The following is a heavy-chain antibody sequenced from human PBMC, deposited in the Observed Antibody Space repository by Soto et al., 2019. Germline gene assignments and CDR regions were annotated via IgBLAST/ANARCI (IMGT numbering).Heavy chain of an antibody. CDR2: INHSGST. CDR1: GGSFSGYY. D-gene: IGHD1-1*01. V-gene: IGHV4-34*01. J-gene: IGHJ6*02. Sequence: PSETLSLTCAVYGGSFSGYYWSWIRQPPGKGLEWIGEINHSGSTNYNPSLKSRVTISVDTSKNQFSLKLSSVTAADTAVYYCARISPYNWNDGGYYGMDVWGQGTTVTVSS. CDR3: ARISPYNWNDGGYYGMDV.